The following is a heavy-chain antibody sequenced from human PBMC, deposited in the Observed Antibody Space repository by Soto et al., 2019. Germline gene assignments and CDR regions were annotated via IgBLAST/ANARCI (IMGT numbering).Heavy chain of an antibody. J-gene: IGHJ3*02. V-gene: IGHV1-2*04. CDR1: GYTFTGYY. CDR3: ARTYYDILTGHPAAFDI. CDR2: INPNSGGT. Sequence: ASVKVSCKASGYTFTGYYMHWVRQAPGQGLEWMGWINPNSGGTNYAQKFQGWVTMTRDTSISTAYMELSRLRSDDTAVYYCARTYYDILTGHPAAFDIWGQGTMVTVS. D-gene: IGHD3-9*01.